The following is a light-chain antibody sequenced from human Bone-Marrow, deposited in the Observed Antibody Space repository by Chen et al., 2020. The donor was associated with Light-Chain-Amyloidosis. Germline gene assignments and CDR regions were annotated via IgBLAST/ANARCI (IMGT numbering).Light chain of an antibody. CDR3: QSADSSGTYEVI. Sequence: SSELTQDPAVSVALGQTVRITCQGDSLRSNFATWHQQKPGQAPVLVVYGKNNRPSGIPDRFSGSSSGNTASLTITGAQAEDEADYYCQSADSSGTYEVIFGGGTKLTVL. CDR2: GKN. V-gene: IGLV3-19*01. CDR1: SLRSNF. J-gene: IGLJ2*01.